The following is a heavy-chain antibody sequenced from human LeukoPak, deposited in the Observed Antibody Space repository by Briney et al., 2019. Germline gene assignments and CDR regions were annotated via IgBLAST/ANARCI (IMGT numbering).Heavy chain of an antibody. Sequence: GGSLRLSCAASGFTFSSYEMNWVRQAPGKGLEWVSYISSSGSTIYYADSVKGRFTISRDSAKNSLYLQMNSLRAEDTAVYYCAREGPGWAAAAGKPFNWFDPWGQGTLVTVSS. CDR3: AREGPGWAAAAGKPFNWFDP. CDR1: GFTFSSYE. J-gene: IGHJ5*02. D-gene: IGHD6-13*01. V-gene: IGHV3-48*03. CDR2: ISSSGSTI.